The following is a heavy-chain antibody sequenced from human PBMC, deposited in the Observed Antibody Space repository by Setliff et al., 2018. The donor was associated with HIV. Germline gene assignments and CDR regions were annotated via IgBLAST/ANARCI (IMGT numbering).Heavy chain of an antibody. J-gene: IGHJ3*02. CDR3: ARGKSCSGGSCYVVGAFDI. Sequence: GGSLRLSCAASRFTFSSHAMHWARQAPGKGLEWVAVISYDGTNKYYADSVKGRFTISRDNSKNTLYLQMNSLRAEDTAVYSCARGKSCSGGSCYVVGAFDIWGQGTMVTVSS. CDR1: RFTFSSHA. D-gene: IGHD2-15*01. V-gene: IGHV3-30*04. CDR2: ISYDGTNK.